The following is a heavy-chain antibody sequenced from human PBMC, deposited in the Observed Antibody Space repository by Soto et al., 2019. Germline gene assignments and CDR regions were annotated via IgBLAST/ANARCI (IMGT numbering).Heavy chain of an antibody. J-gene: IGHJ6*02. V-gene: IGHV3-23*01. D-gene: IGHD3-22*01. CDR2: ISGSGYST. CDR3: ATTREISSGYPSWGDYGMDV. CDR1: GFTFSSYA. Sequence: EVQLLESGGGLEQPGGSLRLSCAASGFTFSSYAMSWVRQAPGKGLEWVSAISGSGYSTYYADSVKGRFTISRDNSKNTLYLQMNSLRSEDTAVYYCATTREISSGYPSWGDYGMDVWGQGTTVTVSS.